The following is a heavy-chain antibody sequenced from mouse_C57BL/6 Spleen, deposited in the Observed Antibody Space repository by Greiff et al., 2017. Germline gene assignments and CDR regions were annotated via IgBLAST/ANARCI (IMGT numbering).Heavy chain of an antibody. V-gene: IGHV1-50*01. CDR3: ANLGRGWFAY. CDR2: IDPSDSYT. CDR1: GYTFTSYW. J-gene: IGHJ3*01. Sequence: QVQLQQSGAELVKPGASVKLSCKASGYTFTSYWMQWVKQRPGQGLEWIGEIDPSDSYTNYNQKFKGKATLTVDTSSSTAYMQLSSLTSEDSAVYYCANLGRGWFAYWGQGTLVTVSA. D-gene: IGHD4-1*01.